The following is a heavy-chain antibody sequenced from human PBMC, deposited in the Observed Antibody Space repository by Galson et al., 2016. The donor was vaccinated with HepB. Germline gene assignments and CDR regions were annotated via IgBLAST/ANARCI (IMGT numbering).Heavy chain of an antibody. V-gene: IGHV4-31*03. CDR3: VRGPGYSSSLTPYYYYAMDV. CDR2: IYYTGST. CDR1: GGSVSSVEYY. J-gene: IGHJ6*02. Sequence: TLSLTCTVSGGSVSSVEYYWSWIRQHPGAGLEWIGYIYYTGSTDYNPSLKSRLTISVDTSKNQFSLKLNSVTAADTAVYYCVRGPGYSSSLTPYYYYAMDVWGQGTTVTVSS. D-gene: IGHD6-13*01.